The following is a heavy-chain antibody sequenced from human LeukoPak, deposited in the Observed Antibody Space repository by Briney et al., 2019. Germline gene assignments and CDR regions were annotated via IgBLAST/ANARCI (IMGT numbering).Heavy chain of an antibody. CDR3: ARHSPVGIFYFDY. V-gene: IGHV4-39*01. CDR1: GGSIGSYY. Sequence: SETLSLTCTVSGGSIGSYYWGWIRQPPGKGLEWIGSIYYSGSTYYNPSLKSRVTISVDTSKNQFSLKLSSVTAADTAVYYCARHSPVGIFYFDYWGQGTLVTVSS. CDR2: IYYSGST. J-gene: IGHJ4*02. D-gene: IGHD1-26*01.